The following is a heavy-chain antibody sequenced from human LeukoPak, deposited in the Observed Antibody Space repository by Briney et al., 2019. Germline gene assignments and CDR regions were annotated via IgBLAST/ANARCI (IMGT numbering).Heavy chain of an antibody. CDR3: ARDSAKLGYFDY. V-gene: IGHV4-39*02. D-gene: IGHD3-16*01. J-gene: IGHJ4*02. Sequence: SETLSLTCTVSGGSISSSSYYWGWIRQPPGKGLEWIGSIYYSGSTYYNPSLKSRVTISVDTSKNQFSLKLSSVTAADTAVYYCARDSAKLGYFDYWGQGTLVTVSS. CDR2: IYYSGST. CDR1: GGSISSSSYY.